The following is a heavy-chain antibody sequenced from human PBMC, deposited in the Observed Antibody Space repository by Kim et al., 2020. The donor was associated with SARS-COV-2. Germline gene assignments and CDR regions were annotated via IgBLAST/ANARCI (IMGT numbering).Heavy chain of an antibody. CDR1: GGSFSGYY. V-gene: IGHV4-34*01. CDR3: ARGRRIPGARNCSGGSCYSQGYYYGMDV. D-gene: IGHD2-15*01. CDR2: INHSGST. Sequence: SETLSLTCAVYGGSFSGYYWSWIRQPPGKGLEWIGEINHSGSTNYNPSLKSRVTISVDTSKNQFSLKLSSVTAADTAVYYCARGRRIPGARNCSGGSCYSQGYYYGMDVWGQGTTVTVSS. J-gene: IGHJ6*02.